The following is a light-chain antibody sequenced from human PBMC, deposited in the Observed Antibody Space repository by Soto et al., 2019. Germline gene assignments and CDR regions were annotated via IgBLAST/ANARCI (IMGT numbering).Light chain of an antibody. CDR2: GAY. Sequence: EIVLTQSPGTLSLSPGDRATLSCRTSQSVRNNYLAWYQHNPGQTPRLLIYGAYHRAGGIPDKYSGSGSGTDFTLTISRLEPEDFAVYYCQQYGSSPRTFGQGTKVEIK. CDR1: QSVRNNY. J-gene: IGKJ2*01. CDR3: QQYGSSPRT. V-gene: IGKV3-20*01.